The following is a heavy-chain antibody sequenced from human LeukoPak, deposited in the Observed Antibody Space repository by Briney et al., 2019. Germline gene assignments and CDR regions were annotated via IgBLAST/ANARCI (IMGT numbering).Heavy chain of an antibody. D-gene: IGHD3-9*01. CDR1: GFTFSSYA. J-gene: IGHJ4*02. Sequence: QPGGSLRLSCAASGFTFSSYAMHWVRQAPGKGLEYVSAISSNGGSTYYANSVKGRFTISRDNSKNTLYLQMGSLRAEDMAVYYCARVDHFDWSIDYWGQGTLVTVSS. CDR2: ISSNGGST. V-gene: IGHV3-64*01. CDR3: ARVDHFDWSIDY.